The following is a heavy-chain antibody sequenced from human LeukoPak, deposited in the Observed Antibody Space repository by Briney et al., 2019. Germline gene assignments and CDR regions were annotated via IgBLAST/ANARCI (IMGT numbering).Heavy chain of an antibody. D-gene: IGHD5-24*01. CDR3: AWGGPRAVRRDGYNFDY. V-gene: IGHV3-23*01. CDR1: GFTFSSYA. Sequence: RGGSLRLSCAASGFTFSSYAMSWVRQAPGKGLEWVSAISGSGGSTYYADSVKGRFTISRDNSKNTLYLQMNSLRAEDTAVYYCAWGGPRAVRRDGYNFDYWGQGTLVTVSS. J-gene: IGHJ4*02. CDR2: ISGSGGST.